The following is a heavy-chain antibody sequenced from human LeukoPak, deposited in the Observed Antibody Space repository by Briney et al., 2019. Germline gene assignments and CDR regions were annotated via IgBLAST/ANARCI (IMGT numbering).Heavy chain of an antibody. J-gene: IGHJ4*02. CDR3: ARRQDGHDY. CDR2: IYTTGST. V-gene: IGHV4-61*02. Sequence: SQTLSLTCTVSGVSIANTFYYWNWLRQPAGKGLEWIGRIYTTGSTDYNPPLKRRVTISLDTARNQFSLKLSSVTAADTAVYYCARRQDGHDYWGQGTLVTVSS. CDR1: GVSIANTFYY.